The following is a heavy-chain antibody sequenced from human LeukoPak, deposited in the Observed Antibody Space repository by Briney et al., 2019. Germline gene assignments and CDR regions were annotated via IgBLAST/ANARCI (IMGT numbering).Heavy chain of an antibody. CDR2: ISGSGGST. J-gene: IGHJ3*02. D-gene: IGHD1-1*01. V-gene: IGHV3-23*01. Sequence: GGSLRLSGAASGFTFSSYAMSWVRQAPGKGLEWVSAISGSGGSTYYADSVKGRFTISRDNSKNTLYLQMNSLRAEDTAVYYCAKALGYNWNVDAFDIWGQGTMVTVSS. CDR1: GFTFSSYA. CDR3: AKALGYNWNVDAFDI.